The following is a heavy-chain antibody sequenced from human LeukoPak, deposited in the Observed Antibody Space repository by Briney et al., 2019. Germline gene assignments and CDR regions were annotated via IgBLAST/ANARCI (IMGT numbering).Heavy chain of an antibody. J-gene: IGHJ4*02. CDR1: GFTFSNYA. V-gene: IGHV3-23*01. Sequence: GGSLRPSCVMSGFTFSNYAMNWVRQAPGKGLEWVSDISTSSDSTYHIESVRGRFTISRDNSKNTLYLQMNSLRVDDTAVYYCASGLYGGVFDNWGQGTLVTVSS. CDR2: ISTSSDST. D-gene: IGHD4/OR15-4a*01. CDR3: ASGLYGGVFDN.